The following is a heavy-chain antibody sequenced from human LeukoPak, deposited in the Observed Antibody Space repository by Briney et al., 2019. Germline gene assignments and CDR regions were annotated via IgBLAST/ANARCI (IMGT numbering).Heavy chain of an antibody. Sequence: SETLSLTCTVSGVSISTYYWSWIRQPPGKGLECLGFIFHTGTTNYNPSLKSRVTISVDTSKNQFSLKLSSVTAADTAIYYCARTYCGTNACPFDHWGQGNLVTVSS. CDR2: IFHTGTT. J-gene: IGHJ4*02. CDR1: GVSISTYY. D-gene: IGHD2-21*01. V-gene: IGHV4-59*08. CDR3: ARTYCGTNACPFDH.